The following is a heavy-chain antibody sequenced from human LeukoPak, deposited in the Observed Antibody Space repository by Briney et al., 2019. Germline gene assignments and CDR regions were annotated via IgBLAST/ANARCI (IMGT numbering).Heavy chain of an antibody. CDR1: GFTFDDDA. Sequence: GGSLRLSCAASGFTFDDDAMHWVRQAPGKGLEWVSLISGDGGSTYYGDSVKGRFTISRDNSKNSLYLQMNSLGTEDTALYCCAKDSSGYYYVFQHWGQGTLVTVSS. D-gene: IGHD3-22*01. J-gene: IGHJ1*01. CDR3: AKDSSGYYYVFQH. V-gene: IGHV3-43*02. CDR2: ISGDGGST.